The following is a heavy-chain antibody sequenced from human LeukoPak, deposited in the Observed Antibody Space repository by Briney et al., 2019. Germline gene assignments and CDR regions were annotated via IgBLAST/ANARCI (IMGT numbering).Heavy chain of an antibody. CDR2: MNPNSGNT. CDR1: GYTFTSYD. D-gene: IGHD3-3*01. J-gene: IGHJ3*02. Sequence: ASVKVSCKASGYTFTSYDINWVRQATGQGLEWMGWMNPNSGNTGYAQKFQGRVTITRNTSISTAYMELSSLRSEDTAVYYCARGPPYDFWSGYYSYQGAFGIWGQGTMVTVSS. V-gene: IGHV1-8*03. CDR3: ARGPPYDFWSGYYSYQGAFGI.